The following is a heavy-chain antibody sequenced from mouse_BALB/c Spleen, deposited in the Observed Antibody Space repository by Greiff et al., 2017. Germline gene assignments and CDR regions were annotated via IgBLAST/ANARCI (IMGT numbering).Heavy chain of an antibody. V-gene: IGHV5-6-5*01. J-gene: IGHJ4*01. D-gene: IGHD1-1*01. CDR1: GFTFSSYA. CDR3: ARGGSTAVASYYAMDY. CDR2: ISSGGST. Sequence: EVQLVESGGGLVKPGGSLKLSCAASGFTFSSYAMSWVRQTPEKRLEWVASISSGGSTYYPDSVKGRITSSRDNARNILYLQMSSLRSEDTAMYYCARGGSTAVASYYAMDYWGQGTSVTVSS.